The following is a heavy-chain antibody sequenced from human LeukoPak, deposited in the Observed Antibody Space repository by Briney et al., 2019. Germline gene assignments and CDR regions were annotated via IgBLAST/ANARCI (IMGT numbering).Heavy chain of an antibody. D-gene: IGHD3-22*01. CDR2: LHHSGST. V-gene: IGHV4-38-2*01. CDR1: GYSITSTYW. Sequence: SETLSLTCAVSGYSITSTYWWGWIRQTPGRGLEWIGSLHHSGSTSYSPSLKSRVTISVDTSKNQFSLRLSSVTAAGTAVYYCARVGGDDSTGHYSVDYWGQGTLVTVSS. CDR3: ARVGGDDSTGHYSVDY. J-gene: IGHJ4*02.